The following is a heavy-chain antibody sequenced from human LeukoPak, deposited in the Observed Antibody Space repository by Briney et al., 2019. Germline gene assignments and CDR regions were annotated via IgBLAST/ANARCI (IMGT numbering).Heavy chain of an antibody. CDR1: GYTFTSYA. V-gene: IGHV7-4-1*02. D-gene: IGHD6-13*01. CDR3: ARSYSSSWYYYYYMDV. CDR2: INTNTGNP. Sequence: GASVKVSCKASGYTFTSYAMNWVRQAPGQGLEWMGWINTNTGNPTYAQGFTGRFVFSLDTSVSTAYLQISSLKAEDTAVYYCARSYSSSWYYYYYMDVWGKGTTVTVSS. J-gene: IGHJ6*03.